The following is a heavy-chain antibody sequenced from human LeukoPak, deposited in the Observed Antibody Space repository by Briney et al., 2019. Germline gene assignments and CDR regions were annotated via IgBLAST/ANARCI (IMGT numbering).Heavy chain of an antibody. Sequence: PSQTLSLTCAVSGGSISSGGYYWSWIRQHPGKGLEWIGYIYYSGSTYYNPSLKSRVTISVDTSKNQFSLKLSSVTAADTAVYYCARGSNPARYYYGMDVWGQGTTVTVSS. CDR3: ARGSNPARYYYGMDV. J-gene: IGHJ6*02. V-gene: IGHV4-31*11. D-gene: IGHD6-6*01. CDR1: GGSISSGGYY. CDR2: IYYSGST.